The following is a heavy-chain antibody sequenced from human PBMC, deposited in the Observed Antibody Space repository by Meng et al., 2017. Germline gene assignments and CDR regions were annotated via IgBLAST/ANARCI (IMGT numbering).Heavy chain of an antibody. CDR1: GGTFSSYA. CDR2: ISPIFGTA. V-gene: IGHV1-69*06. J-gene: IGHJ2*01. Sequence: VQLGEAGAEVKEPGASGNVSCQASGGTFSSYASSWVRQAPGQGREWMGGISPIFGTANDAQKSQGRVTIPADNSTSTAYMELSSLRSEDTAVYYGARATDYYDSSGYYSGYFDLWGRGTLVTVFS. D-gene: IGHD3-22*01. CDR3: ARATDYYDSSGYYSGYFDL.